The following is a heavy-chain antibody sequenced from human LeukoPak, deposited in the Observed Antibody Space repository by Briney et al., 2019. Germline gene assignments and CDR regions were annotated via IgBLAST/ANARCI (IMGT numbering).Heavy chain of an antibody. Sequence: ASVKVSCTASGYTFTSYYMHWVRQAPGQGLEWMGLINPTGGSTGYAQKFQGRVTMTRDMSTSTDYMELSSLRSEDTAVYYCARGKGDTAMATRSGTRVNSYYMDVWGKGTTVTVSS. CDR3: ARGKGDTAMATRSGTRVNSYYMDV. D-gene: IGHD5-18*01. CDR2: INPTGGST. J-gene: IGHJ6*03. V-gene: IGHV1-46*01. CDR1: GYTFTSYY.